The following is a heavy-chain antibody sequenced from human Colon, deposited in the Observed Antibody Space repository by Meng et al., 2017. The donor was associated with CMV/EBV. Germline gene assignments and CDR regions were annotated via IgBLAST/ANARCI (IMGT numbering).Heavy chain of an antibody. V-gene: IGHV3-69-1*01. J-gene: IGHJ3*02. CDR2: ISDSLYT. CDR1: GFVFSDYA. Sequence: GGSLRLSCAASGFVFSDYAMTWVRQAPGKGLEWVSFISDSLYTNYADPVKGRFTISRDNSKDSLYLQMSGLRVEDTAVYYCVRDRAFDIWGQGTMVTVS. CDR3: VRDRAFDI.